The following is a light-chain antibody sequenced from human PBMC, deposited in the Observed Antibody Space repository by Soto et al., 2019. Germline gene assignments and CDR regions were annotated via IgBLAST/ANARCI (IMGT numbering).Light chain of an antibody. CDR3: SSYAGINNLGV. V-gene: IGLV2-8*01. CDR1: SSDVGGYKY. Sequence: QSALTQPPSASGSPGQSVTISCTGTSSDVGGYKYVSWYQQHPGKPPKLMIFEVNKRPSGVPDRFSGAKSGNKASLTVSGLQAEDEADYYCSSYAGINNLGVFGTGTKLTVL. CDR2: EVN. J-gene: IGLJ1*01.